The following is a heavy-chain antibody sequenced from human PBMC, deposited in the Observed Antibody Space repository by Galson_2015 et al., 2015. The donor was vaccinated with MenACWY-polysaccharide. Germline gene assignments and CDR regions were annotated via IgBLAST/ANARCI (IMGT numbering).Heavy chain of an antibody. CDR1: GFTFSSHW. CDR2: VSASGGST. D-gene: IGHD3-10*01. CDR3: AKDTGPGEYAYSWGTFDI. Sequence: SLRLSCAASGFTFSSHWMHWVRQAPGEGRVWVSGVSASGGSTVYTDSAKGRFTMSRDNSKRSLYLQMNSLRAEDTAVYYCAKDTGPGEYAYSWGTFDIWGRGTMVTVSS. J-gene: IGHJ3*02. V-gene: IGHV3-23*01.